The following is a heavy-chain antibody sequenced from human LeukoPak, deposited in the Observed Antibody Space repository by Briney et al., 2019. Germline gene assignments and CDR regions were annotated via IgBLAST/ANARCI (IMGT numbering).Heavy chain of an antibody. CDR3: ARERVTPFMDY. J-gene: IGHJ4*02. CDR2: ISGDGTNI. CDR1: GFTFSSYS. Sequence: PGGSLRLSCAASGFTFSSYSMNWVRQAPGKGLEWISYISGDGTNIYYAHSVGGRFTISRDSAKNSLYLQMNSLMAEDTAAYYCARERVTPFMDYWGQGTLVTVSS. D-gene: IGHD2-21*02. V-gene: IGHV3-48*01.